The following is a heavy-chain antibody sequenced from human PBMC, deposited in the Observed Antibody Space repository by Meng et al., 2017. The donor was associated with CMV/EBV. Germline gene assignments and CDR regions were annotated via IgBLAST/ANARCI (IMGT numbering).Heavy chain of an antibody. J-gene: IGHJ4*02. Sequence: QVQLQAGGAGLLNPSETLSLTCAVYGGSFSGYYWSWIRQPPGKGLEWIGEINHSGSTNYNPSLKSRVTISVDTSKNQFSLKLSSVTAADTAVYYCARVWDSGWDYWGQGTLVTVSS. CDR2: INHSGST. CDR1: GGSFSGYY. V-gene: IGHV4-34*01. D-gene: IGHD3-22*01. CDR3: ARVWDSGWDY.